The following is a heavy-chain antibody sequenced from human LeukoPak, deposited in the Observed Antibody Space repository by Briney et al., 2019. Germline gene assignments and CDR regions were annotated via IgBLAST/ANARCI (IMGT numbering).Heavy chain of an antibody. CDR3: ARRRFGTFSWFDP. CDR2: INRSGST. J-gene: IGHJ5*02. CDR1: GGSFSGYY. V-gene: IGHV4-34*01. D-gene: IGHD3-16*01. Sequence: SETLSLTCAVYGGSFSGYYWSWLRQPPGKGLEWIGEINRSGSTNYNPSLKSRVTISVDTSKNQFSLKLSSVTAADTAVYYCARRRFGTFSWFDPWGQGTLVTVSS.